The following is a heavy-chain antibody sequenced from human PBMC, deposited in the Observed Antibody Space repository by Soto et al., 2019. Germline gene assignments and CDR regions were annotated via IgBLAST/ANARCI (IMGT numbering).Heavy chain of an antibody. CDR3: GRVGLNSNYDFDY. V-gene: IGHV1-2*02. J-gene: IGHJ4*02. Sequence: ASVKVSCKASGYTFNSYYIHWVRQAPGQGLEWMGWINPNSDVTGYAQSFQDRVTMTRDMSITTAYMDLTRLRSDDTAVYYCGRVGLNSNYDFDYWGQGTLVTVSS. CDR2: INPNSDVT. D-gene: IGHD4-4*01. CDR1: GYTFNSYY.